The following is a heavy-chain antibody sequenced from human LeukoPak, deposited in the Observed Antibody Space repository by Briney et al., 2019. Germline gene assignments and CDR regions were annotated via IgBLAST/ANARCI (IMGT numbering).Heavy chain of an antibody. Sequence: GGSLRLSCAASGFTVSSNYMSWVRQAPGKGLEWVANIKEDGSEKYYLDSVKGRFTISRDNSKNTLYLQMNSLRAEDTAVYYCAKDPIHPNWGQGTLVTVSS. CDR1: GFTVSSNY. V-gene: IGHV3-7*03. CDR2: IKEDGSEK. J-gene: IGHJ4*02. CDR3: AKDPIHPN.